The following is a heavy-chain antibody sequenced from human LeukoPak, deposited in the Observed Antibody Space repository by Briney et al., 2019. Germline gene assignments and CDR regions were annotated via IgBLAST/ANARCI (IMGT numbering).Heavy chain of an antibody. CDR1: GYTFTSYG. D-gene: IGHD4-17*01. CDR2: ISAYNGNT. Sequence: AASVKVSCKASGYTFTSYGISWVRQAPGQGLEWMGWISAYNGNTNYAQKLQGRVTMTTDTSTSTAYMELRSLRSDDTAVYYCARDGLAIYGDYRPNWFDPWGQGTLVTVSS. CDR3: ARDGLAIYGDYRPNWFDP. V-gene: IGHV1-18*01. J-gene: IGHJ5*02.